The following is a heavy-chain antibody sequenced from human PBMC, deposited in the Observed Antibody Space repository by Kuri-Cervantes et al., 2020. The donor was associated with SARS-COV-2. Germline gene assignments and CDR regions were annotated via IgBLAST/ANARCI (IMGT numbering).Heavy chain of an antibody. V-gene: IGHV5-51*01. CDR3: ARHPDVDTAPYYMDV. D-gene: IGHD5-18*01. CDR1: GYSFSSYW. CDR2: IYPGDSDT. J-gene: IGHJ6*03. Sequence: KVSCKGSGYSFSSYWIAWVRQVPGKGLECMGIIYPGDSDTRYSPSFQGQVTISADKSISTAYLQWSSLKASDTAMYYCARHPDVDTAPYYMDVWGKGTTVTVSS.